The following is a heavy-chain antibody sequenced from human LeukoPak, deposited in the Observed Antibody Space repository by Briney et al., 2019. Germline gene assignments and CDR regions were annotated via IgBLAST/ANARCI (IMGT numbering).Heavy chain of an antibody. CDR2: ISGGGGST. D-gene: IGHD2-15*01. V-gene: IGHV3-23*01. J-gene: IGHJ4*02. CDR3: AKVPRSGGNPSLYFDY. CDR1: GFTFSNYI. Sequence: PGGSLRLSCAASGFTFSNYIMSWVRQAPGKGLEWVSAISGGGGSTYYIDSVKGRFTISRDNSKNTLFLQMFSLRVEDTAVYFCAKVPRSGGNPSLYFDYWGQGTLVTVSS.